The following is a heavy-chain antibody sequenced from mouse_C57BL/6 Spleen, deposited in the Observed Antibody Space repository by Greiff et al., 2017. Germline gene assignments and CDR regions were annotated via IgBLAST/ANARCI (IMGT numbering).Heavy chain of an antibody. J-gene: IGHJ2*01. V-gene: IGHV1-9*01. D-gene: IGHD1-3*01. Sequence: QVQLQQSGAELMKPGASVKLSCKASGYTFTGYWIEWVKQRPGHGLEWIGEILPGSGSTYYNEKFKGKASFTADTSSKPAYMQLSSRTTEDSASAYGARRRDKSGDYFDYWGQGTTLTVSS. CDR2: ILPGSGST. CDR3: ARRRDKSGDYFDY. CDR1: GYTFTGYW.